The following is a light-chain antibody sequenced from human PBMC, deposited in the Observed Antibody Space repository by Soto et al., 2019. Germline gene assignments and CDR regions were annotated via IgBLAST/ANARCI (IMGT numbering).Light chain of an antibody. CDR2: GAS. V-gene: IGKV3-15*01. CDR3: QQYNKWPPIT. J-gene: IGKJ5*01. CDR1: QSVSSN. Sequence: EVVMTQSPDTLSVSPGERATLSCRASQSVSSNLAWYQQKPGQAPRLVIYGASTRATGIPARFSGSGSGTEFTLTISSLQSEDFAVYYCQQYNKWPPITFGQGTRLEIK.